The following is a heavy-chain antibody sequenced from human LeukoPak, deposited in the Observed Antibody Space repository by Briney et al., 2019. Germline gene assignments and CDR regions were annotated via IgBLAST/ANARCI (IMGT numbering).Heavy chain of an antibody. V-gene: IGHV3-21*01. J-gene: IGHJ4*02. CDR2: ISSSSSYI. CDR1: GFTFSSYS. Sequence: GGSLRLSCAASGFTFSSYSMNWVRQAPGKGLEWVSSISSSSSYIYYADSVKGRFTISKDNAKNSLYLQMNSLRAEDTAVYYCARDGGGRSGSYLDYWGQGTLVTVSS. D-gene: IGHD1-26*01. CDR3: ARDGGGRSGSYLDY.